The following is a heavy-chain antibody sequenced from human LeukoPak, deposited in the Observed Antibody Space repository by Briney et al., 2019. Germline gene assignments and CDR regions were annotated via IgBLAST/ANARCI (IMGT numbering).Heavy chain of an antibody. V-gene: IGHV3-30*14. CDR3: ASSLENTIFGVYYYYGMDV. D-gene: IGHD3-3*01. Sequence: GGSLRLSCAASGFTFSTYAMHWVRQAPAKGLEWVAAISYEGRNKFYADSVKGRFTISRDNSKNTLYLQMNSLRAEDTAVYYCASSLENTIFGVYYYYGMDVWGQGTTVTVSS. CDR2: ISYEGRNK. J-gene: IGHJ6*02. CDR1: GFTFSTYA.